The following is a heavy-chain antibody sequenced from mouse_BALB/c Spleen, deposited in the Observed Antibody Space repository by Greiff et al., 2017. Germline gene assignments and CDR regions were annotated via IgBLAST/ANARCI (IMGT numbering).Heavy chain of an antibody. CDR2: INSNGGST. CDR3: ARDQGYDYDAMDY. V-gene: IGHV5-6-3*01. Sequence: EVQVVESGGGLVQPGGSLKLSCAASGFTFSSYGMSWVRQTPDKRLELVATINSNGGSTYYPDSVKGRFTISRDNAKNTLYLQMSSLKSEDTAMYYCARDQGYDYDAMDYWGQGTSVTVSS. J-gene: IGHJ4*01. CDR1: GFTFSSYG.